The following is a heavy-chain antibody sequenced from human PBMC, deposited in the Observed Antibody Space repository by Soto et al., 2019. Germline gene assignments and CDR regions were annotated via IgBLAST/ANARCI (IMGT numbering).Heavy chain of an antibody. CDR1: TDSFNDYY. J-gene: IGHJ3*02. D-gene: IGHD5-18*01. V-gene: IGHV4-59*13. Sequence: QVRLHESGPGLVKPSETLSLTCTVSTDSFNDYYWSWIRQPPGKGLEWIGSIYHTGNTNYNPSLDSRVIISVDTSKIQFSLSLSSVTAADTAVYYCARDVGIHDAFDIWGQGTLVTVSS. CDR2: IYHTGNT. CDR3: ARDVGIHDAFDI.